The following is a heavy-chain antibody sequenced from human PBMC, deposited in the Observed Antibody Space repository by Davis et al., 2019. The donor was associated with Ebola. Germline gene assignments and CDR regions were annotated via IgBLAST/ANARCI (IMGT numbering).Heavy chain of an antibody. CDR2: IYYSGST. J-gene: IGHJ4*02. CDR3: ASGIVGATWFDY. Sequence: SETLSLTCTVSGGSISSGGYYWSWIRQHPGKGLEWIGYIYYSGSTYYNPSLKSRVTISVDTSKNQFSLKLSSVTAADTAVYYCASGIVGATWFDYWGQGTLVTVSS. V-gene: IGHV4-31*03. CDR1: GGSISSGGYY. D-gene: IGHD1-26*01.